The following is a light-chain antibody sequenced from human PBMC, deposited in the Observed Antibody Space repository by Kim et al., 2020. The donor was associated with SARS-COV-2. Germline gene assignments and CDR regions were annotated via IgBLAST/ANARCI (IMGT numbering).Light chain of an antibody. Sequence: SPGQTASITCSGDKLGDKYACWYQQKPGQSPVLVIYQDSKRPSGIPERFSGSNSGNTATLTISGTQAMDEADYYCQAWDSSTHVIFGGGTQLTVL. CDR3: QAWDSSTHVI. J-gene: IGLJ2*01. CDR1: KLGDKY. V-gene: IGLV3-1*01. CDR2: QDS.